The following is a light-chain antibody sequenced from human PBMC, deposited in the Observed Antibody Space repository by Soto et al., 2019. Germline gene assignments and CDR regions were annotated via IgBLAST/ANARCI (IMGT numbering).Light chain of an antibody. CDR2: DAS. V-gene: IGKV3-11*01. J-gene: IGKJ3*01. CDR1: QSVSSY. Sequence: EIVLTQSPATLSLSPGERATLSCRASQSVSSYLAWDQQKPGQTPRLLIYDASNRATGIPARFSRSGSGTDFTLTISSLEPEDFAVYYCQQRSNWPPFTFGPGTKVDIK. CDR3: QQRSNWPPFT.